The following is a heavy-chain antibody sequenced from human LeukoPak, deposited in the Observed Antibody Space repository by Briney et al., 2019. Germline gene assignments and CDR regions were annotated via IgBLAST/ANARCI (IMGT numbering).Heavy chain of an antibody. V-gene: IGHV4-39*07. D-gene: IGHD4-23*01. CDR2: IYYSGST. J-gene: IGHJ4*02. CDR3: ARDPYGGKSGKTN. Sequence: PSETLSLTCTVSGGSISSSSYYWGWIRQPPGKGLEWIGSIYYSGSTYYNPSLKSRVTISVDTSKNQFSLKLSSVTAADTAVYYCARDPYGGKSGKTNWGQGTLVTVSS. CDR1: GGSISSSSYY.